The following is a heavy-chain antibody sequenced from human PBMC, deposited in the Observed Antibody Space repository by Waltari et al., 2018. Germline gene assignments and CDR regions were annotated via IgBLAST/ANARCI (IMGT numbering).Heavy chain of an antibody. CDR1: GYSISSGYY. Sequence: QVQLQESGPGLVKPSETLSLTCTVSGYSISSGYYWGWIRQPPGKGLEWIGSIYHSGSTYYNPSLKSRVTISVDTSKNQFSLKLSSVTAADTAVYYCARGGSAAGSFDYWGQGTLVTVSS. CDR2: IYHSGST. J-gene: IGHJ4*02. CDR3: ARGGSAAGSFDY. V-gene: IGHV4-38-2*02. D-gene: IGHD6-13*01.